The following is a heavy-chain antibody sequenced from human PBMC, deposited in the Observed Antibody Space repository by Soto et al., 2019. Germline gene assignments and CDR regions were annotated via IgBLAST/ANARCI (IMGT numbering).Heavy chain of an antibody. CDR3: ARDKGSGSYYAWYFDY. Sequence: QVQLVESGGGVVQPGRSLRLSCAASGFTFSSYGMHWVRQAPGKGLEWVAGIWYDGSNKDYADSVKGRFTISRDNSKNTLYLQMNSLRAEDTAVYYCARDKGSGSYYAWYFDYWGQGTLVTVSS. D-gene: IGHD3-10*01. CDR1: GFTFSSYG. J-gene: IGHJ4*02. V-gene: IGHV3-33*01. CDR2: IWYDGSNK.